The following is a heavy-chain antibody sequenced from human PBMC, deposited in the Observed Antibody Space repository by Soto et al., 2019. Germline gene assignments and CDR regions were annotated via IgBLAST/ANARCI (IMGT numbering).Heavy chain of an antibody. Sequence: QVQLVESGGGVVQPGRSLRLPCAASGFTFSSHGMHWVRQAPGKGLEWVAVIWNDGSNKYYADSVKGRFTIHRDDSKNMLYLQMNSLRAEDTAVYYCVRDGWYSIQAPYWGQGTQVTVSS. D-gene: IGHD6-19*01. CDR3: VRDGWYSIQAPY. V-gene: IGHV3-33*01. CDR2: IWNDGSNK. CDR1: GFTFSSHG. J-gene: IGHJ4*02.